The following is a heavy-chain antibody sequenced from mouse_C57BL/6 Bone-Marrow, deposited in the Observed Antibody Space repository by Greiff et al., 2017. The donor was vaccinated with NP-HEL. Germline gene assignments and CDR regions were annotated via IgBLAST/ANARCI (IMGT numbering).Heavy chain of an antibody. V-gene: IGHV1-74*01. CDR3: AIHYGSTYYYAMDY. Sequence: QVQLKQPGAELVKPGASVKVSCKASGYTFTSYWMHWVKQRPGQGLEWIGRIHPSDSDTNYNQKFKGKATLTVDKSSSTAYMQLSSLTSEDSAVYYCAIHYGSTYYYAMDYWGQGTSVTVSS. CDR2: IHPSDSDT. CDR1: GYTFTSYW. D-gene: IGHD1-1*01. J-gene: IGHJ4*01.